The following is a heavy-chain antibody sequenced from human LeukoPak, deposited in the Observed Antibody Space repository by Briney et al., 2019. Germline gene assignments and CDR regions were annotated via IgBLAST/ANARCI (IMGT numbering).Heavy chain of an antibody. CDR3: ARGYCSGGSCYSYYYYNYMVV. Sequence: SETLSLTCTVSGVSISSSSYYWGWIRQPPGKGLERIGNIHYSESTNYNPSIKSRATISADTTDNQFSVQLSSVTAADTDVYYCARGYCSGGSCYSYYYYNYMVVWGKGTTVTVSS. CDR2: IHYSEST. CDR1: GVSISSSSYY. J-gene: IGHJ6*03. V-gene: IGHV4-39*07. D-gene: IGHD2-15*01.